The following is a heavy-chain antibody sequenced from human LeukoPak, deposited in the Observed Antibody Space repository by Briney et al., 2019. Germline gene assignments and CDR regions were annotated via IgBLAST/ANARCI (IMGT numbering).Heavy chain of an antibody. D-gene: IGHD3-10*01. J-gene: IGHJ5*02. V-gene: IGHV4-39*01. Sequence: SETLSLTCTVFGGSISSNSYYWGWTRQPPGKGLEWIGSIDYSGSTNYNPSLKSRVTISVDTSKNQFSLKVTSVTAADTAVYYCVRIGGYAVRGDENWFDPWGQGTLVTVSS. CDR2: IDYSGST. CDR3: VRIGGYAVRGDENWFDP. CDR1: GGSISSNSYY.